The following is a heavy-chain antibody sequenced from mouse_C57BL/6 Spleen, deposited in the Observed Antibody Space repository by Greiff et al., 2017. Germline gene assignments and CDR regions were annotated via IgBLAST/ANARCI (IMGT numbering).Heavy chain of an antibody. J-gene: IGHJ4*01. D-gene: IGHD5-1*01. V-gene: IGHV1-80*01. CDR2: IYPGDGAT. Sequence: VQLQQSGAELVKPGASVKISCKTSAYTFSSYWMNWVKQRPGQGLEWIGQIYPGDGATNYNGKFKGTATLTADNSSSTAYMQLSSLTSEDSAVYFCARGGEYHGEDAMDYWGQGTSVTVSS. CDR3: ARGGEYHGEDAMDY. CDR1: AYTFSSYW.